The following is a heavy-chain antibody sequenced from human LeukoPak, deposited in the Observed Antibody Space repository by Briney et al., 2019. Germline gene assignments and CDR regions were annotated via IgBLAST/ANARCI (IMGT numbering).Heavy chain of an antibody. J-gene: IGHJ5*02. CDR1: SXY. CDR3: ARSYSSGWYTVFDP. Sequence: SXYXXWIRQPPGKGXXWXLYIYYSGSTNYNPSLKSRVTISVDKYKNKFSLKLSSVTAADTAVYYCARSYSSGWYTVFDPWGQGTLVTVSS. CDR2: IYYSGST. D-gene: IGHD6-19*01. V-gene: IGHV4-59*01.